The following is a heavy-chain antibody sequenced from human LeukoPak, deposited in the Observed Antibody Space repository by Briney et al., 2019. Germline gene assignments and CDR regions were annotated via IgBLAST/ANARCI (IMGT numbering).Heavy chain of an antibody. V-gene: IGHV3-53*01. CDR3: ARDWRSSSWYGVRDYYYGMDV. CDR2: IYSGGST. CDR1: GFTFSSYS. D-gene: IGHD6-13*01. J-gene: IGHJ6*02. Sequence: GGSLRLSCAASGFTFSSYSMSWVRQAPGKGLEWVSVIYSGGSTYYADSVKGRFTISRDNSKNTLYLQMNSLRAEDTAVYYCARDWRSSSWYGVRDYYYGMDVWGQGTTVTVSS.